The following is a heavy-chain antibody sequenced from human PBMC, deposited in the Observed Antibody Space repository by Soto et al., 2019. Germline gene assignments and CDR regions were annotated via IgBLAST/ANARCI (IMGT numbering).Heavy chain of an antibody. Sequence: EVQLVESGGGLVQPGGSLRLSCAASGFTFDDYAMHWVRQAPGKGLEWVSSISWNSGSIGYADSVKGRFTISRDNARTSLFLQMNSLRAEDTALYYCAKDTSGWSNTFDYWGQRTLVTVSS. CDR3: AKDTSGWSNTFDY. D-gene: IGHD6-19*01. J-gene: IGHJ4*02. CDR1: GFTFDDYA. CDR2: ISWNSGSI. V-gene: IGHV3-9*01.